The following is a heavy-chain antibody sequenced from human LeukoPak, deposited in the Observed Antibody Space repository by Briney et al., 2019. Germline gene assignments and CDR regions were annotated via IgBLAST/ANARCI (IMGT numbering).Heavy chain of an antibody. D-gene: IGHD3-10*01. Sequence: ASVKVSCKASGYTFTGYFVHWVRPAPGQGLQWMGWINPNTGGTNYAQKFQGRVTMTRDTSISTAYMELSRLRSDDTAVYYCARSPRGGSGSYYNVDYWGQGTLVTVSS. J-gene: IGHJ4*02. CDR1: GYTFTGYF. V-gene: IGHV1-2*02. CDR2: INPNTGGT. CDR3: ARSPRGGSGSYYNVDY.